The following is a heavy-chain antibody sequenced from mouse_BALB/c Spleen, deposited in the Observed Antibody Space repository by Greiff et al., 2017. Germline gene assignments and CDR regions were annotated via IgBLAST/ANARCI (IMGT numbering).Heavy chain of an antibody. CDR3: ARRSDAMDY. CDR1: GYTFTDYN. V-gene: IGHV1-18*01. CDR2: INPYNDGT. J-gene: IGHJ4*01. Sequence: VQLQQSGPELVKPGASVKIPCKASGYTFTDYNMDWVKQSHGKSLEWIGDINPYNDGTKYNEKFKGKATLTSDKSSSTAYMELSSLTSEDSAVYYCARRSDAMDYWGQGTSVTVSS.